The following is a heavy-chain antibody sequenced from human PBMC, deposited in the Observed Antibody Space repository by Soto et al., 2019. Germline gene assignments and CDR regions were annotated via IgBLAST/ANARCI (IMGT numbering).Heavy chain of an antibody. D-gene: IGHD2-15*01. CDR2: IYYSGST. J-gene: IGHJ6*03. CDR3: ARPTINCSGGSCYSGGSYYYYYMDV. V-gene: IGHV4-39*01. CDR1: GGSISSSSYY. Sequence: SETLSLTCTVSGGSISSSSYYWGWIRQPPGKGLEWIGSIYYSGSTYYNPSLKSRVTISVDTSKNQFSLKLSSVTAADTAVYYCARPTINCSGGSCYSGGSYYYYYMDVWGKGTTVTVSS.